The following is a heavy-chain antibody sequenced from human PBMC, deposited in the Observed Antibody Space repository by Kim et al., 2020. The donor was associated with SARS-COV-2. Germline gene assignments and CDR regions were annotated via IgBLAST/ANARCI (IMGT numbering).Heavy chain of an antibody. J-gene: IGHJ4*02. CDR2: INHSGST. CDR1: GGSFSGYY. D-gene: IGHD6-19*01. CDR3: ARVSHPRRGAVRRGLGYFDY. Sequence: SETLSLTCAVYGGSFSGYYWSWIRQPPGKGLEWIGEINHSGSTNYNPSLKSRVTISVDTSKNQFSLKLSSVTAADTAVYYCARVSHPRRGAVRRGLGYFDYWGQGTLVTVSS. V-gene: IGHV4-34*01.